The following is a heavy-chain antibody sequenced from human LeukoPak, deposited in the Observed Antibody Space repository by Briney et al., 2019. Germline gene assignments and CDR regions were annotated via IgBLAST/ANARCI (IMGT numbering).Heavy chain of an antibody. CDR1: GGSISSYY. J-gene: IGHJ4*02. V-gene: IGHV4-59*01. CDR3: ARSGEWEVEGSFDF. CDR2: IYYSGST. D-gene: IGHD1-26*01. Sequence: PETLSLTCTVSGGSISSYYWSWIRQPPGKGLEWIGYIYYSGSTNYNPSLKSRVTISVDTSKNQFSLKLSSVTAADTAVYYCARSGEWEVEGSFDFWGQGTLVTVSS.